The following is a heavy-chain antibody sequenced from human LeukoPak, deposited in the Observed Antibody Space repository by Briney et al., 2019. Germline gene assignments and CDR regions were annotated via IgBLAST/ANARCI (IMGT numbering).Heavy chain of an antibody. CDR3: ARVPLKDYFDY. J-gene: IGHJ4*02. CDR2: IIPIFGTA. CDR1: GGTFSSYA. Sequence: GASVKVSCKASGGTFSSYAISWVRQAPGQGLEWMGGIIPIFGTANYAQKFQGRVTITADESTSTVYMELSSLRSEDTAVYYCARVPLKDYFDYWGQGTLVTVSS. V-gene: IGHV1-69*13.